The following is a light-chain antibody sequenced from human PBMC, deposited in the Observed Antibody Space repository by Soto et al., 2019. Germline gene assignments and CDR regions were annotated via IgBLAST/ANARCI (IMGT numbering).Light chain of an antibody. J-gene: IGLJ3*02. V-gene: IGLV2-11*01. CDR3: QSYDSTLSGRL. CDR2: DVS. Sequence: QSALTQPRSVSGSPGQSVTISCTGTSSDVGGYNYVSWYQQHPGKAPKLMIYDVSKRPSGVPDRFSGSRSGTSASLAISGLHAEDEADYYCQSYDSTLSGRLFGGGTKLTVL. CDR1: SSDVGGYNY.